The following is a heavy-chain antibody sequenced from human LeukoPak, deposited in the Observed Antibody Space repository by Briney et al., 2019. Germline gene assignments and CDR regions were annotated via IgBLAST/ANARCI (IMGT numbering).Heavy chain of an antibody. V-gene: IGHV3-23*01. CDR1: GFTFSSNA. J-gene: IGHJ5*02. CDR2: ITGNAGSI. D-gene: IGHD3-22*01. CDR3: ARDDLLHRNWFNP. Sequence: PGGSLRLSCAASGFTFSSNAMSWVRQAPGKGLEWVSAITGNAGSIYYADSVKGRFTISRDNSKNTLYLQMNSLRVDDTAVYYCARDDLLHRNWFNPWGQGTLVTVSS.